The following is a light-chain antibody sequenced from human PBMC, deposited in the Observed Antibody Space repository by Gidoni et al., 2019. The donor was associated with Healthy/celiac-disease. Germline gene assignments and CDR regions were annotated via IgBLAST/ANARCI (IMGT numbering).Light chain of an antibody. J-gene: IGKJ3*01. V-gene: IGKV3-11*01. CDR2: DAS. CDR3: QQRSNWPPKIT. Sequence: EIVLTQSPATLSLSPGERATLSCRASQSVSSYLAVYQQKPGQAPRLLIYDASNRATGIPARFSGSGSGTDFTLTISSLEPEDFAVYYCQQRSNWPPKITFGPXTKVDIK. CDR1: QSVSSY.